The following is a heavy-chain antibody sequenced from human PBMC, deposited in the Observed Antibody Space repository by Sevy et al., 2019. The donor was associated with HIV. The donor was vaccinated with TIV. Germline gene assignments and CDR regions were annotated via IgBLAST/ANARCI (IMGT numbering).Heavy chain of an antibody. V-gene: IGHV3-21*01. CDR3: AKNPGWADGSSPFDY. J-gene: IGHJ4*02. Sequence: GGSLRLSCAASGFTFSSNTMNWVRQAPGKGLEWVSSISSRSSYIYYTDSVKGRFITSRDDAKNSLYMDMHSLRVEDTAVYYCAKNPGWADGSSPFDYWGQGTLVTVSS. CDR2: ISSRSSYI. CDR1: GFTFSSNT. D-gene: IGHD6-19*01.